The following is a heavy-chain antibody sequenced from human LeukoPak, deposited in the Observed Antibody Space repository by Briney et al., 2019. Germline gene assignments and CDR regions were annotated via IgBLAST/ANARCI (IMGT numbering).Heavy chain of an antibody. V-gene: IGHV4-4*01. CDR2: IDHSGNT. Sequence: PSETLSLTCAVSGGSISSSNWWSWVRQPPGEGLEWIGEIDHSGNTNYDPSLMSRGTVSVEKSKNQFSLKLSSVTAAATAVYCCSRHGGGYQLLSTFGYWGQGTLVTVSS. CDR1: GGSISSSNW. CDR3: SRHGGGYQLLSTFGY. D-gene: IGHD2-2*01. J-gene: IGHJ4*02.